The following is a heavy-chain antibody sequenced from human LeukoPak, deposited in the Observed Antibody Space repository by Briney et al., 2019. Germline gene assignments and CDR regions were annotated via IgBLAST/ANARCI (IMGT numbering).Heavy chain of an antibody. J-gene: IGHJ6*03. CDR1: GGSFSGYY. CDR2: INPSGRI. D-gene: IGHD3-22*01. Sequence: SETLSLTCAVYGGSFSGYYWTWIRQAPGKGLEWIGEINPSGRISYNPSLKSRLTISVDASKNQFSLNLRSLTAADTAVYYCARGRQEVSMIVVVMTAVSYYLDVWGKGATVTVS. CDR3: ARGRQEVSMIVVVMTAVSYYLDV. V-gene: IGHV4-34*01.